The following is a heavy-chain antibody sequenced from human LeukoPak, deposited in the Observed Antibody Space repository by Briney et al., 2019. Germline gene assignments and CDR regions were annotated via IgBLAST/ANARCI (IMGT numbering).Heavy chain of an antibody. CDR3: ARHPAPGIASAGRYAFDY. CDR2: IYYSGST. D-gene: IGHD6-13*01. J-gene: IGHJ4*02. V-gene: IGHV4-39*01. Sequence: AETLSLTCTVSDGSISSSSYYWGWIRQPPGKWLEWIGSIYYSGSTYHNPSLKSRVTISVDTSKNQCSLRLSSVTAADTAIYYCARHPAPGIASAGRYAFDYWGQGTLVTVSS. CDR1: DGSISSSSYY.